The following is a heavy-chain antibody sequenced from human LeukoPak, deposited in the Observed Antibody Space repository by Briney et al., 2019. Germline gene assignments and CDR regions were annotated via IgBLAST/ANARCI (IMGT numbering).Heavy chain of an antibody. V-gene: IGHV3-23*01. Sequence: GGSLRLSCAASGFTFSSYAMSWVRQAPGKGLEWVSAISGSGGSTYYADSVKGRFTISRDNSKNTLYLQMNSLRAEDTAVYYCASRAGGSYGSGLFDYWGQETLVTVSS. CDR2: ISGSGGST. J-gene: IGHJ4*02. CDR3: ASRAGGSYGSGLFDY. D-gene: IGHD3-10*01. CDR1: GFTFSSYA.